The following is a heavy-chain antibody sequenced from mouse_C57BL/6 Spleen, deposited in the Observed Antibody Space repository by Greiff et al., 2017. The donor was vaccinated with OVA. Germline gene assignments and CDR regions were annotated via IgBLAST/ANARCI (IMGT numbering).Heavy chain of an antibody. CDR3: ARLWDYDDGTGYAMDY. J-gene: IGHJ4*01. V-gene: IGHV1-81*01. CDR1: GYTFTSYG. D-gene: IGHD2-4*01. CDR2: IYPRSGNT. Sequence: QVQLQQSGAELARPGASVKLSCKASGYTFTSYGISWVKQRTGQGLEWIGEIYPRSGNTYYNEKFKGKATLTADKSSSTAYMELRSLTSEDSAVYFCARLWDYDDGTGYAMDYWGQGTSVTVSS.